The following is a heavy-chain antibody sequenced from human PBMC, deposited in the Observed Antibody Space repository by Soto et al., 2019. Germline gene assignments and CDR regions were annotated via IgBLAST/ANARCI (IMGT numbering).Heavy chain of an antibody. Sequence: ASVKVSCKASGYTFTSYGISWVRQAPGQGLEWMGWISAYNGNTNYAQKLQGRVTMTTDTSTSTAYMELRSLRSDDTAVYYCARDFCVECPIFGVVHFDYWGQGTLVNVSS. CDR1: GYTFTSYG. D-gene: IGHD3-3*01. CDR3: ARDFCVECPIFGVVHFDY. V-gene: IGHV1-18*01. CDR2: ISAYNGNT. J-gene: IGHJ4*02.